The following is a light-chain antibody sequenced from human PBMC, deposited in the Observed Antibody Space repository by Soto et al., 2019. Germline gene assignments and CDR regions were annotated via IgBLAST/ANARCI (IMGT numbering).Light chain of an antibody. Sequence: EIVMTQSPATLSVSPGERATLSCRASQSISSNLAWYQQKPGQAPRLLIYGASTRATGIPARFSGSGSGTEFTLTISRLQSEDFTVYYCQQYNNWPWTFGHGTKVDIK. CDR1: QSISSN. J-gene: IGKJ1*01. CDR2: GAS. V-gene: IGKV3-15*01. CDR3: QQYNNWPWT.